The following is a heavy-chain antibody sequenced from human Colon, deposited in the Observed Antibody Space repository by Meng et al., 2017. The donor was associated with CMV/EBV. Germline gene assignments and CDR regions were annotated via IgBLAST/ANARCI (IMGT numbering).Heavy chain of an antibody. D-gene: IGHD2-2*01. CDR2: IYSGGST. CDR1: GFTVSSNY. V-gene: IGHV3-66*02. Sequence: GESLKISCAASGFTVSSNYMSWVRQAPGKGLAWVSVIYSGGSTYYADPVKGRFTISRDNSKNTLYLQMNSLRAEDTAVYYCARGWGGYCSSTSCQDEYYYYYGMDVWGQGTTVTVSS. CDR3: ARGWGGYCSSTSCQDEYYYYYGMDV. J-gene: IGHJ6*02.